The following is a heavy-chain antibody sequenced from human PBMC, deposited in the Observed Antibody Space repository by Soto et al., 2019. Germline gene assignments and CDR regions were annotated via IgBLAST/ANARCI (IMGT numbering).Heavy chain of an antibody. J-gene: IGHJ5*02. CDR2: IYYSGST. CDR3: AGRERAAGTEWWFDP. D-gene: IGHD6-13*01. V-gene: IGHV4-39*01. CDR1: GGSISSSSFH. Sequence: PSETLSLTCTVSGGSISSSSFHWGWIRQPPGKGLEWIGSIYYSGSTYYSPSLKSRVTISVDTSKNQFSLKLSSVTAADTAVYYCAGRERAAGTEWWFDPWGQGNLVTVSS.